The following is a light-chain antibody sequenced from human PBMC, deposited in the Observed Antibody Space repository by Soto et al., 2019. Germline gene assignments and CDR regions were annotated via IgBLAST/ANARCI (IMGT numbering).Light chain of an antibody. Sequence: IVMTQSPATLSVSPGERATLSCRASQSVDDNLAWYQQKPGQAPRLLIYGASTRATGIPARFSGSGSGTEFTLTISSLQSEDFAVYYCQQYNNWPPWTFGQGTKVDIK. V-gene: IGKV3-15*01. CDR2: GAS. CDR3: QQYNNWPPWT. J-gene: IGKJ1*01. CDR1: QSVDDN.